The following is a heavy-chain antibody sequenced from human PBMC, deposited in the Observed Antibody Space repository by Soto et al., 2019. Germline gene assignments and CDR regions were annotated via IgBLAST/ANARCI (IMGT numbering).Heavy chain of an antibody. J-gene: IGHJ4*02. V-gene: IGHV3-23*01. CDR3: AKVGGSYDTGGY. CDR1: GFTFSSYA. Sequence: EVQLLESGGGLVQPGGSLRLSCAASGFTFSSYAMSWVRQAPGKRLEWVSAISGSGGSTYYADSVKGRFTISRDNSKNTLYLQMNSLRAEDTAVYYCAKVGGSYDTGGYWGQGTLVTVSS. CDR2: ISGSGGST. D-gene: IGHD1-26*01.